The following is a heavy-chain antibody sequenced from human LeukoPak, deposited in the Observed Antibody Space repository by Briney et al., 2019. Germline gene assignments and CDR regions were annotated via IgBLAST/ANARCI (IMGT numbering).Heavy chain of an antibody. CDR3: AKPPPRGGDWLSLVYYFDY. CDR2: ISGSGGST. D-gene: IGHD2-21*02. Sequence: SGGSLRLSCAASGFTFSSYAMSWVRQAPGKGLEWVSAISGSGGSTYYADSVKGRFTISRDNSKNTLYLQMNSLRAEDTAVYYCAKPPPRGGDWLSLVYYFDYWGQGTLVTVSS. J-gene: IGHJ4*02. V-gene: IGHV3-23*01. CDR1: GFTFSSYA.